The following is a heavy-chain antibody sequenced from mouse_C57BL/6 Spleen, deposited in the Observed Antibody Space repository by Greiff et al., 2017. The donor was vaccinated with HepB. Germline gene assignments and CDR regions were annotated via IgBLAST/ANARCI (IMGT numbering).Heavy chain of an antibody. D-gene: IGHD2-1*01. J-gene: IGHJ4*01. CDR2: IYPGDGDT. V-gene: IGHV1-82*01. Sequence: VKLMESGPELVKPGASVKISCKASGYAFSSSWMNWVKQRPGKGLEWIGRIYPGDGDTNYNGKFKGKATLTADKSSSTAYMQLSSLTSEDSAVYFCARGSYYGNYVTAMDYWGQGTSVTVSS. CDR1: GYAFSSSW. CDR3: ARGSYYGNYVTAMDY.